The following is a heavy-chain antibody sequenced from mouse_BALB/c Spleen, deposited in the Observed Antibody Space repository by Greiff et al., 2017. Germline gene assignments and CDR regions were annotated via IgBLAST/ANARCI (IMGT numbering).Heavy chain of an antibody. Sequence: VQLQQSGPGLVQPSQSLSITCTVSGFSLTSYGVHWVRQSPGKGLEWLGVIWSGGSTDYNAAFISRLSISKDNSKSQVFFKMNSLQADDTAIYYCARNPLYYYGSRGGYFDVWGAGTTVTVSS. CDR2: IWSGGST. CDR3: ARNPLYYYGSRGGYFDV. J-gene: IGHJ1*01. V-gene: IGHV2-4-1*01. CDR1: GFSLTSYG. D-gene: IGHD1-1*01.